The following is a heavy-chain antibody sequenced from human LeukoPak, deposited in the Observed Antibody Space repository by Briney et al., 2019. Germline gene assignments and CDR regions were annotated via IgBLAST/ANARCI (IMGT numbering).Heavy chain of an antibody. J-gene: IGHJ3*02. V-gene: IGHV3-64*01. CDR1: GFTFSSYA. CDR3: ARAGSSSWYSGAFDI. Sequence: GRSLRLSCSASGFTFSSYAMHWVRQAPGKGLEYVSAISSNGGSTYYANSVKGRFTISRDNSKNTLYLQMGSLRAEDMAVYYCARAGSSSWYSGAFDIWGQGTMVTVSS. D-gene: IGHD6-13*01. CDR2: ISSNGGST.